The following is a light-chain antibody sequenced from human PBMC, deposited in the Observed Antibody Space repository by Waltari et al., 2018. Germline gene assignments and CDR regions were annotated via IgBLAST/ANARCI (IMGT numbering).Light chain of an antibody. CDR2: GVS. J-gene: IGLJ2*01. V-gene: IGLV2-14*01. Sequence: QSALTQPAAVSGSPGQSITISCTGAGTDIGGFDFVSWYQQHPGEVPKLLISGVSDRPSGSSPRFAGSKSGSTASLTISGLQAEDEADYFCASYTNTNTLLIFGGGTKLTVL. CDR1: GTDIGGFDF. CDR3: ASYTNTNTLLI.